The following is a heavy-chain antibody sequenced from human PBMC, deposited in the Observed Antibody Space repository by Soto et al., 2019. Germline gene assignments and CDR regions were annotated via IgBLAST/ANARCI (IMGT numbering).Heavy chain of an antibody. CDR3: ARNGRDGYNYVGY. Sequence: QVQLQESGPGLVKPSETLSLTCTVSGGSISSDYWSWIRQPPGKGLEWIGYIYYSGSTTYNPSLKSRVTISVDTSKAQFSLKLSSVTAADTAVYYCARNGRDGYNYVGYWGQGTLVTVSS. J-gene: IGHJ4*02. D-gene: IGHD5-12*01. V-gene: IGHV4-59*08. CDR1: GGSISSDY. CDR2: IYYSGST.